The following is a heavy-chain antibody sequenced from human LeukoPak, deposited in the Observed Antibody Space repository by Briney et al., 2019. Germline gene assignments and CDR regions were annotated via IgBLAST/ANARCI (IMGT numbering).Heavy chain of an antibody. Sequence: SGGSLRLSCAASGFSFSSYGMHWVRQAPGKGLEWVAVISYDGSNKYYADSVKGRFTISRDNSKNTLYLQMNSLRAEDTAVYYCAKAAIVVVPAAPFDYWGQGTLVTVSS. J-gene: IGHJ4*02. CDR3: AKAAIVVVPAAPFDY. V-gene: IGHV3-30*18. CDR2: ISYDGSNK. D-gene: IGHD2-2*01. CDR1: GFSFSSYG.